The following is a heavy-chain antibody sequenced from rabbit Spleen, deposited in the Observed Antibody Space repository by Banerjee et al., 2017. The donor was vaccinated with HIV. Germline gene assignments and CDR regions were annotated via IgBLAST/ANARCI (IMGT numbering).Heavy chain of an antibody. J-gene: IGHJ4*01. CDR1: GVSFSSSSY. D-gene: IGHD4-2*01. V-gene: IGHV1S40*01. Sequence: QSLEESGGDLVKPGASLTLTCTASGVSFSSSSYMCWVRQAPGKGLEWIACIDIGSSGFTYFATWAKGRFTCSKTSSTTVTLQMTSLTVADTATYFCARNNGWDGFNLWGPGTLVTVS. CDR2: IDIGSSGFT. CDR3: ARNNGWDGFNL.